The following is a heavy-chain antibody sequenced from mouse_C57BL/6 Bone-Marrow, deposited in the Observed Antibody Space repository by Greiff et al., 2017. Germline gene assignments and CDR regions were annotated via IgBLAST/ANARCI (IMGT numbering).Heavy chain of an antibody. CDR2: IDPSDSYT. Sequence: QVQLQQSGAELVMPGASVKLSCKASGYTFTSYWMHWVKQRPGQGLEWIGEIDPSDSYTNYNQKFKGKSTLTVDKSSSTAYMQLSSLTSEDSAVYYCARDYGSSFAWFAYWGQGTLVTVSA. V-gene: IGHV1-69*01. CDR3: ARDYGSSFAWFAY. J-gene: IGHJ3*01. D-gene: IGHD1-1*01. CDR1: GYTFTSYW.